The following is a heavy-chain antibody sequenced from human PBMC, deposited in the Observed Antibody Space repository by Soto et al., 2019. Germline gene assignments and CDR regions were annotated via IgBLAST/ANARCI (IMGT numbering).Heavy chain of an antibody. CDR2: ISSNSAYI. V-gene: IGHV3-21*01. D-gene: IGHD6-13*01. CDR1: GFTFRSFT. Sequence: GGSLRLSCAASGFTFRSFTMNWVRQAPGKGLEWVSTISSNSAYIYYTDALRGRFTISRDNAKNSLHLQMNSLRAEDTAVYYCTRHAARDSSARGWFEPWSPGTLVTVSS. CDR3: TRHAARDSSARGWFEP. J-gene: IGHJ5*02.